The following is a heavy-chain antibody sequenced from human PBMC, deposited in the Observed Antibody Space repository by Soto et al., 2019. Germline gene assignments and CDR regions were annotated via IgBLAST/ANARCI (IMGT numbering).Heavy chain of an antibody. Sequence: SETLSLTCAVYGGSFSGYYWSWIRQPPGKGLEWIGEINHSGSTNYNPSLKSRVTISVDTSKNQFSLKLSSVTAADTAVYYCARGVGADPPSGLSYFDYWGQGTLVTVSS. J-gene: IGHJ4*02. CDR1: GGSFSGYY. V-gene: IGHV4-34*01. D-gene: IGHD1-26*01. CDR3: ARGVGADPPSGLSYFDY. CDR2: INHSGST.